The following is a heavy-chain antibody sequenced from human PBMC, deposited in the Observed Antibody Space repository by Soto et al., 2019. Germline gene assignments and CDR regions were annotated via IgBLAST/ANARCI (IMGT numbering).Heavy chain of an antibody. D-gene: IGHD3-10*01. Sequence: GGSLRLSCVSSGFTFSSYAMSWVRQAPGKGLKWVSRINSDGSGTSYADSVKGRFTISRDNAKNTLYLQMNSLRAEDTAVYYCARHYYGSGRSAFDIWGQGTMVTVSS. CDR2: INSDGSGT. CDR3: ARHYYGSGRSAFDI. J-gene: IGHJ3*02. V-gene: IGHV3-74*01. CDR1: GFTFSSYA.